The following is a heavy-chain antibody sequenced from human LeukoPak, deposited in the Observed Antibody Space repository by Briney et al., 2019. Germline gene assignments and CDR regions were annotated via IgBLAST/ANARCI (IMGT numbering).Heavy chain of an antibody. Sequence: PSETLSLTCTVSGVSISSHYWSWIRQPPGKGLEGIGYIYYSGSTNYNPSLKSRVTISVDTSKNQFSLKLSSVTAADTAVYYCARGSITGPYYFDYWGQGTLVTVSS. CDR2: IYYSGST. J-gene: IGHJ4*02. CDR3: ARGSITGPYYFDY. V-gene: IGHV4-59*11. CDR1: GVSISSHY. D-gene: IGHD1-20*01.